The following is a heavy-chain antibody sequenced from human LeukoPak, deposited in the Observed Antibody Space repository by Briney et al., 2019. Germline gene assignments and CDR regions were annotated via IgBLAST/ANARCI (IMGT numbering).Heavy chain of an antibody. CDR2: VIYIFGTA. CDR3: ARDWSRGYCTNGVCYAGRGFDY. V-gene: IGHV1-69*06. CDR1: GGTFSSYA. Sequence: SSVKVSCKASGGTFSSYAISWVRQAPGQGLEWMGRVIYIFGTANYAQKFQGRVAITADKSTSTAYMELSSLRSEDTAVYYCARDWSRGYCTNGVCYAGRGFDYWGQGTLVTVSS. J-gene: IGHJ4*02. D-gene: IGHD2-8*01.